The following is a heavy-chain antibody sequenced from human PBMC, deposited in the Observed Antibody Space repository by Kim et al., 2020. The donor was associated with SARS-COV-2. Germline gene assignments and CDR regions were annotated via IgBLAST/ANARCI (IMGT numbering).Heavy chain of an antibody. CDR2: IYYSGST. CDR3: ARLYSGWYFWDAFDI. J-gene: IGHJ3*02. Sequence: SETLSLTCTVSGGSISSSSYYWGWIRQPPGKGLEWIGSIYYSGSTYYNPSLKSRVTISVDTSKNQFSLKLSSVTAADTAVYYCARLYSGWYFWDAFDIWGQGTMVTVSS. V-gene: IGHV4-39*01. D-gene: IGHD6-19*01. CDR1: GGSISSSSYY.